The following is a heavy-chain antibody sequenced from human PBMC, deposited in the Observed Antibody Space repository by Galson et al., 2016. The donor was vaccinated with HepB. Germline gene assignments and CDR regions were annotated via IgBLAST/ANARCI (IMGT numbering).Heavy chain of an antibody. CDR2: ISPYDGNT. D-gene: IGHD5-12*01. Sequence: SVKVSCKASGYTFTTYSISWVRQAPGQGLEWMGWISPYDGNTNYAQKFQGRVTMSTDTSTSTAYMELRSLRSDDTAAYYCAGEGNGYDSDFDYWGQGTAVTVSS. V-gene: IGHV1-18*04. CDR3: AGEGNGYDSDFDY. CDR1: GYTFTTYS. J-gene: IGHJ4*02.